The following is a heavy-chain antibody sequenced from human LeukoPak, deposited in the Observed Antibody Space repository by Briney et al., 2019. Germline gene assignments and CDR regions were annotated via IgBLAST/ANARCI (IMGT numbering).Heavy chain of an antibody. Sequence: GGSLRLSCAASGFTFSSYGMSWVRQAPGKGLEWVSAISGSGGSTYYADSVKGRFTISRDNSKNTLYLQMNSLRAEDTAVYYCAKAGSYSSSWYWDYWGQGTLVTVSS. CDR1: GFTFSSYG. V-gene: IGHV3-23*01. J-gene: IGHJ4*02. CDR2: ISGSGGST. D-gene: IGHD6-13*01. CDR3: AKAGSYSSSWYWDY.